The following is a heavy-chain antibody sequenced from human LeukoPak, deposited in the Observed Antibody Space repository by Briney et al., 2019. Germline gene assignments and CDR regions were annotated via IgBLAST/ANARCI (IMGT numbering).Heavy chain of an antibody. V-gene: IGHV4-39*07. CDR3: ASTRSFSGYRTRAFDI. J-gene: IGHJ3*02. CDR2: IYYSGST. Sequence: SGTLTLTCTVSGGSISSSNYYWGWIRQPPGKGLEWIGSIYYSGSTNYNPSLKSRVTISVDTSKNQFSLKLSSVTAADTAVYYCASTRSFSGYRTRAFDIWGQGTMVTVSS. D-gene: IGHD5-12*01. CDR1: GGSISSSNYY.